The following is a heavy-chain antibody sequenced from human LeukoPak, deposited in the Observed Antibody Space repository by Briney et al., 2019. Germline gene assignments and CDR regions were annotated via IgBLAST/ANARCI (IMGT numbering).Heavy chain of an antibody. CDR1: GFTFSSYS. CDR2: MTATSNTF. J-gene: IGHJ1*01. V-gene: IGHV3-48*04. D-gene: IGHD5-12*01. Sequence: SGGSLRLSCEVSGFTFSSYSMTWVRRVPGKGLEWIAYMTATSNTFYYADSVKGRFTISRDNARNSLFLQMNSLTVEDTAVYYCARSLSGYDPLSAFWGQGTLVTVSS. CDR3: ARSLSGYDPLSAF.